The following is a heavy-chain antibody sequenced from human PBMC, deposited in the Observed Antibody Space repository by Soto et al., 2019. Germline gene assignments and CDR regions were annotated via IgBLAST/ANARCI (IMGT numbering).Heavy chain of an antibody. D-gene: IGHD2-2*01. V-gene: IGHV4-31*03. CDR2: IFFGGTT. CDR3: ARGSSSEGPVQMTVDY. J-gene: IGHJ4*01. Sequence: QVQLQESGPGLVKPSQTLSLTCSVSGGSVTSDNSYWTWIRLHPGKGLEWIGYIFFGGTTYYSPSLKSRVTISADTSKNLFFLRLNSVTAADTAVYYCARGSSSEGPVQMTVDYWGPGTQVTVSS. CDR1: GGSVTSDNSY.